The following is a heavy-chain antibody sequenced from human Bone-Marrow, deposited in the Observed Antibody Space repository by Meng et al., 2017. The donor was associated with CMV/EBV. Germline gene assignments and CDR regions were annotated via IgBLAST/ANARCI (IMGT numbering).Heavy chain of an antibody. CDR2: ISYSGTT. V-gene: IGHV4-59*01. J-gene: IGHJ4*02. Sequence: SETLSLICTVSGDSISSFYWHWIRQSPGKGLEWIGYISYSGTTNYYPSLKSRVTISRDTSKNQFSLKLTSVTPADTAVYYCAREYSSFDYWGQGTLVTVSS. CDR1: GDSISSFY. D-gene: IGHD5-18*01. CDR3: AREYSSFDY.